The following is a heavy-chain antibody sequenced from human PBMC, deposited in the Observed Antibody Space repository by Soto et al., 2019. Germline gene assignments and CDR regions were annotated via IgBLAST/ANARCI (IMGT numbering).Heavy chain of an antibody. Sequence: SETLSLTCTVSGGSISSSSYYWGWIRQPPGKGLEWIGSIYYSGSTYYNPSLKSRVTRSVDTSNNQFSLKLTSVTAADTAVYYCARQEITMVRAFNWFGPRSQGTLVTVSS. CDR1: GGSISSSSYY. CDR2: IYYSGST. J-gene: IGHJ5*02. D-gene: IGHD3-10*01. V-gene: IGHV4-39*01. CDR3: ARQEITMVRAFNWFGP.